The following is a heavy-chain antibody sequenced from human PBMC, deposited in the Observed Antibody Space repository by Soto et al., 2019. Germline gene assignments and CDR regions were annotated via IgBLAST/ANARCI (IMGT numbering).Heavy chain of an antibody. CDR2: IIPIFGTA. Sequence: SAVKVSCKASGGTFRSYAIRWVRQAPGQGLEWVGGIIPIFGTANNAQKFQGRVTITADESTSTAYMELISLSSEDTAVYYCASRYCSSTSCPKYRTGDYYGMDVWGQGTTVTV. J-gene: IGHJ6*02. CDR1: GGTFRSYA. V-gene: IGHV1-69*13. CDR3: ASRYCSSTSCPKYRTGDYYGMDV. D-gene: IGHD2-2*01.